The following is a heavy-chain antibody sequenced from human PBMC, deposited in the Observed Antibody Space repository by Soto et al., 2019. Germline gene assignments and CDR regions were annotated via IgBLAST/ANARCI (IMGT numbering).Heavy chain of an antibody. CDR3: ARDNEQQLSKDAFDI. CDR2: IIPIFGTA. Sequence: QVQLVQSGAEVKKPGSSVKVSCKASGGTFSSYAISWVRQAPGQGLEWMGGIIPIFGTANYAQKFQGRVTITADESXXTAYLELSSLRSEDTAVYYCARDNEQQLSKDAFDIWGQGTMVTVSS. D-gene: IGHD6-13*01. J-gene: IGHJ3*02. V-gene: IGHV1-69*12. CDR1: GGTFSSYA.